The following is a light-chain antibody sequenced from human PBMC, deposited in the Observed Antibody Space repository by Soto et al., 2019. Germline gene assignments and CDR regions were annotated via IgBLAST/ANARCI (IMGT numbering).Light chain of an antibody. V-gene: IGLV1-40*01. CDR3: QSYDSSLSAVV. Sequence: QLVLTQPPSVSGAPGQRVTISCTGSSSNIGAGYDVHWYQQLPGTAPKLLIFGNNNRPSGVPDRFSGSKSGTSASLAITGLQADDEADYYCQSYDSSLSAVVFGGGTKLTVL. CDR2: GNN. J-gene: IGLJ2*01. CDR1: SSNIGAGYD.